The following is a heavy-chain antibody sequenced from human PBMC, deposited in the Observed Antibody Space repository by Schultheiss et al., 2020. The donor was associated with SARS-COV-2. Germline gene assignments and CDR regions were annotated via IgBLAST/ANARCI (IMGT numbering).Heavy chain of an antibody. D-gene: IGHD5-24*01. J-gene: IGHJ4*02. Sequence: SLKISCAASGFSFDDHAMHWVRQAPGKGLEWVSGISWNSGSIGYADSVKGRITISRDNSKNTLYLQMNSLRVEDTAVYYCARDKGGGYNNYIDYWGQGTLVTVSS. V-gene: IGHV3-9*01. CDR2: ISWNSGSI. CDR1: GFSFDDHA. CDR3: ARDKGGGYNNYIDY.